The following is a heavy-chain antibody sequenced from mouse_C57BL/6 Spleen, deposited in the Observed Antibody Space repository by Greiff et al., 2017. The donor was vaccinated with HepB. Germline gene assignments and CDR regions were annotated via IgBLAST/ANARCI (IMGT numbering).Heavy chain of an antibody. J-gene: IGHJ2*01. CDR1: GFSFNTYA. Sequence: EPGGGLVQPKGSLKLSCAASGFSFNTYAMNWVRQAPGKGLEWVARIRSRSNNYATYYADSVKDRFTISRDDSESMLYLQMNNLKTEDTAMYYCVRLGTGFYYWGQGTTLTVSS. D-gene: IGHD4-1*01. CDR3: VRLGTGFYY. V-gene: IGHV10-1*01. CDR2: IRSRSNNYAT.